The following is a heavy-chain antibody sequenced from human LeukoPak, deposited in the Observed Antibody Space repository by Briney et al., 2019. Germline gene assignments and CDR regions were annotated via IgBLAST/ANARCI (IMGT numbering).Heavy chain of an antibody. CDR1: GFTFDDYG. V-gene: IGHV3-20*04. J-gene: IGHJ3*01. CDR2: INWNGGIT. D-gene: IGHD6-13*01. CDR3: ARSTSYSAAAGTPENAFDV. Sequence: PGGSLRLSCAASGFTFDDYGMSWVRQAPGKGLEWVSGINWNGGITGYADSVKGRFTISRDNAKNSLFLQMNSLRAEDTAVYYCARSTSYSAAAGTPENAFDVWGQGTMVTVSS.